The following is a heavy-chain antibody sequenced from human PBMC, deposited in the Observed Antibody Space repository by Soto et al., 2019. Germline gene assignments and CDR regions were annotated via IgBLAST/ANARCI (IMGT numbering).Heavy chain of an antibody. Sequence: QVQLVQSGAEVKKPGASVKVSCKASGYTFTSYAMHWVRQAPGQRIEWMGWINAGNGNTKYSQKFQGRVTITRDTSASTAYMEMSSLRSEDTAVYYYAGDSITIFVVVITGWFDPWGQGTLVTVS. CDR1: GYTFTSYA. D-gene: IGHD3-3*01. J-gene: IGHJ5*02. CDR2: INAGNGNT. V-gene: IGHV1-3*01. CDR3: AGDSITIFVVVITGWFDP.